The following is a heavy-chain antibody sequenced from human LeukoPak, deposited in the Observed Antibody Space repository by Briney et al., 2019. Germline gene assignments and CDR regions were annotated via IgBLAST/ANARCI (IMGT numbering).Heavy chain of an antibody. CDR2: INHSGSS. D-gene: IGHD4-17*01. CDR3: ARTYDYGDYGAGEFDY. CDR1: GGSFSGYY. V-gene: IGHV4-34*01. Sequence: PSETLSLTCAVYGGSFSGYYWTWIRQPPGKGLEWIGEINHSGSSNYNPSLKSRVTISVYTSKNQFSLKLTSVTAADTAVYYCARTYDYGDYGAGEFDYWGQGVRVTVSS. J-gene: IGHJ4*02.